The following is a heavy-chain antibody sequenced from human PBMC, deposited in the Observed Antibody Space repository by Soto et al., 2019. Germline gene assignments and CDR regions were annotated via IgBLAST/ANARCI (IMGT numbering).Heavy chain of an antibody. D-gene: IGHD3-9*01. CDR2: ISAYNGNT. Sequence: ASVKVSCKASGYTFTSYGISWVRQAPGQGLEWMGWISAYNGNTNYAQKLQGRATMTTDTSTSTAYMELRSLRSDDTAVYYCARVRSVDILRGNSKMDGMGVRGRGTTVSVSS. CDR3: ARVRSVDILRGNSKMDGMGV. V-gene: IGHV1-18*04. J-gene: IGHJ6*01. CDR1: GYTFTSYG.